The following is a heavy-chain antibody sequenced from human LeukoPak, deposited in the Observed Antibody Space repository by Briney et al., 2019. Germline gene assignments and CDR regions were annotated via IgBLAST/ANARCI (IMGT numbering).Heavy chain of an antibody. D-gene: IGHD2-15*01. CDR2: IIPIFGTA. J-gene: IGHJ5*02. Sequence: GASVKVSCKASGGTLSSYAISWVRQAPGQGLEWMGRIIPIFGTANYAQKFQGRVTITTDESTSTAYMELSSLRSEDTAVYYCARGENRGYCSGGSCYLNWFDPWGQGTLVTVSS. V-gene: IGHV1-69*05. CDR3: ARGENRGYCSGGSCYLNWFDP. CDR1: GGTLSSYA.